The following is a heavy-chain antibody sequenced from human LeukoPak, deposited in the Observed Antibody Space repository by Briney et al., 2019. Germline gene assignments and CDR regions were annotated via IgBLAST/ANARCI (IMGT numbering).Heavy chain of an antibody. CDR3: ARHVPAASYYYYGMDV. J-gene: IGHJ6*02. CDR2: IYYSGST. Sequence: SETLSLTCTVSGGSISSISYYWGWIRQPPGKGLEWIGSIYYSGSTYYNPSLKSRVTISVDTSKNQFSLKLSSVTAADTAVYYCARHVPAASYYYYGMDVWGQGTTVTVSS. V-gene: IGHV4-39*01. CDR1: GGSISSISYY. D-gene: IGHD2-2*01.